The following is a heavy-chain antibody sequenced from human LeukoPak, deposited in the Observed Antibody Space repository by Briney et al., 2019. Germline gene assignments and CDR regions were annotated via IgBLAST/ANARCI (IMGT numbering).Heavy chain of an antibody. CDR1: GFTFSNYN. CDR3: ARVPLYDRSGYYFDY. CDR2: ISTSGRAI. V-gene: IGHV3-48*02. D-gene: IGHD3-22*01. Sequence: PGRSLRLSCAASGFTFSNYNMNWVRQAPGKGLEWVSYISTSGRAIFYADSVKGRFTISRDNAKNSLFLQMNSLRDEDTAVYYCARVPLYDRSGYYFDYWGRGTLVSVSS. J-gene: IGHJ4*02.